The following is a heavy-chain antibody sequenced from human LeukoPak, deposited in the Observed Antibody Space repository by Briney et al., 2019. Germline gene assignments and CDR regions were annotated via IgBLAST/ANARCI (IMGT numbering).Heavy chain of an antibody. CDR2: INHSGST. CDR1: GGSLSGYY. Sequence: PSETLSLTCAVSGGSLSGYYWTWIRQPPGKGLEWIGEINHSGSTNYNPSLKSRVTISVDTSRKQFFLRLSSVTAADTAVYYCARVRYSSGSGWGFDYWGQGTLVTVSS. D-gene: IGHD6-19*01. J-gene: IGHJ4*02. CDR3: ARVRYSSGSGWGFDY. V-gene: IGHV4-34*01.